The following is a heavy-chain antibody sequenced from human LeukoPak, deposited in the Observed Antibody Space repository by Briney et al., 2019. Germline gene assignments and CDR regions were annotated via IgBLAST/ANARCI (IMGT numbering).Heavy chain of an antibody. CDR1: GYSFASYW. CDR3: ARRSYEGSTSAFDI. Sequence: GESLKISCRYSGYSFASYWFGWVRHMHGKGLEWIGVIYPGDSDTRYSPSFEGQVTISGDKSTSSAFLQWRSLRASDTAMYYCARRSYEGSTSAFDIWGQGTMVIVSA. J-gene: IGHJ3*02. D-gene: IGHD2/OR15-2a*01. V-gene: IGHV5-51*01. CDR2: IYPGDSDT.